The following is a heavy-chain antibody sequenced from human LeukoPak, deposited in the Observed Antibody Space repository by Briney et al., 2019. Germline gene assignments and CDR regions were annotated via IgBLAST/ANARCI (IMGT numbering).Heavy chain of an antibody. CDR1: GFTVSANY. Sequence: GGSLRLSCAASGFTVSANYMSWVRQAPGKGLEWVSLLHSGGSTYYADSVKGRFTISRDSSKNTLYLQMNSLRAEDTAVYYCAEYNAGTYVTDWGQGTLVTVSS. V-gene: IGHV3-66*01. CDR3: AEYNAGTYVTD. J-gene: IGHJ4*02. D-gene: IGHD3-10*01. CDR2: LHSGGST.